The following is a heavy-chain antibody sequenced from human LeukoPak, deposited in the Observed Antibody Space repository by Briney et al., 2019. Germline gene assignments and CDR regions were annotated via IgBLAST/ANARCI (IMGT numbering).Heavy chain of an antibody. J-gene: IGHJ4*02. CDR3: ARDHLYGSGSYWEGVFDY. D-gene: IGHD3-10*01. CDR2: IIPILGIA. CDR1: GGTFSSYA. V-gene: IGHV1-69*04. Sequence: GSSVKVSCKASGGTFSSYAISWVRQAPGQGLEWMGRIIPILGIANYAQKFQGRVTITADKSTSTAYMELSSLRSEDTAVYYCARDHLYGSGSYWEGVFDYWGQGTLVTVSS.